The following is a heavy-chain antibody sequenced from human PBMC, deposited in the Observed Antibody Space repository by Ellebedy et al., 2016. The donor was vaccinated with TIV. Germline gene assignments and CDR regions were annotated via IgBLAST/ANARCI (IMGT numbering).Heavy chain of an antibody. J-gene: IGHJ4*02. V-gene: IGHV3-7*03. D-gene: IGHD3-10*01. CDR3: ARSYYGSGSPDY. CDR2: INQDGSET. Sequence: PGGSLRLSCAASGFTFSIYWMNWVRQAPGKGLEWVANINQDGSETYYVDSVKGRVTISRDNAKNSLFLQMNSLRGEDTALYYCARSYYGSGSPDYWGQGTLVTVSS. CDR1: GFTFSIYW.